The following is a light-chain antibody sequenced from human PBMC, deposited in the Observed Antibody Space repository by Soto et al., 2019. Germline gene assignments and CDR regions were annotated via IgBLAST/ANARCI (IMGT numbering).Light chain of an antibody. CDR1: SSNIGAGYD. CDR2: GNS. V-gene: IGLV1-40*01. Sequence: QSVLTQPPSVSGAPGQRVTISCTGSSSNIGAGYDVHWYQQLPGTAPKLLIYGNSNRPSGVPDRFSGSKSGTSASLAITGLQAEDEADYYCQSYDSSLSGYVFGTVPKLTVL. CDR3: QSYDSSLSGYV. J-gene: IGLJ1*01.